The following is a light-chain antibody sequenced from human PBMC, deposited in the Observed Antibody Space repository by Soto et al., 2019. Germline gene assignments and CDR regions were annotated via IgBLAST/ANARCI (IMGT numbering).Light chain of an antibody. V-gene: IGKV3-15*01. CDR2: GAS. J-gene: IGKJ5*01. Sequence: EIVMTQSPANLSVSPGESSTLSCRAIQFVRSNSAWYQQKPGQDPRLLIYGASLRATGIPARFSRSGSGTDFTLTISSLHAEEVAVYDCQQRSSWPITVGQCTRLELK. CDR3: QQRSSWPIT. CDR1: QFVRSN.